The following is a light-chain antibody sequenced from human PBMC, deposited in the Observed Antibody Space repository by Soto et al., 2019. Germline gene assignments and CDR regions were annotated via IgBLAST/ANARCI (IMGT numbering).Light chain of an antibody. CDR3: QHYGSSPYT. CDR1: QSVSSNY. V-gene: IGKV3-20*01. CDR2: GAS. J-gene: IGKJ2*01. Sequence: EIVLTQSSGTLSLSPGERATLSCRASQSVSSNYLAWYQQKPGQAPRPLIYGASSRATGIPDRFSGSGSGTDFTLTISRLEPADFAVYYCQHYGSSPYTFGQGTKLEIK.